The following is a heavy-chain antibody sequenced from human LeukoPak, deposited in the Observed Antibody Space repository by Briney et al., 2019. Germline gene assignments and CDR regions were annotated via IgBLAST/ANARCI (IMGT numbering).Heavy chain of an antibody. CDR3: AKDTRYCSSTSCYTFDY. CDR1: GFTFSSYG. D-gene: IGHD2-2*02. CDR2: ISYDGSNK. J-gene: IGHJ4*02. Sequence: GRSLRLSCAASGFTFSSYGMHWVRRAPGKGLEWLAVISYDGSNKYYADSVKGRFTISRDNSKNTLYLQMNSLRAEDTAVYYCAKDTRYCSSTSCYTFDYWGQGTLVTVSS. V-gene: IGHV3-30*18.